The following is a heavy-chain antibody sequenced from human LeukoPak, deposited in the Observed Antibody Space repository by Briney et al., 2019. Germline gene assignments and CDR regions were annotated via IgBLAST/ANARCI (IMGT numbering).Heavy chain of an antibody. J-gene: IGHJ4*02. CDR2: INHSGST. CDR1: GGSFSGYY. CDR3: ARGGYSRSWATYYFDY. D-gene: IGHD6-13*01. Sequence: PSETLSLTCAVYGGSFSGYYWSWIRQPPGKGLEWIGEINHSGSTNYNPSLKSRVAISVDTSKNQFSLKLSSVTAADTAVYYCARGGYSRSWATYYFDYWGQGTLVTVSS. V-gene: IGHV4-34*01.